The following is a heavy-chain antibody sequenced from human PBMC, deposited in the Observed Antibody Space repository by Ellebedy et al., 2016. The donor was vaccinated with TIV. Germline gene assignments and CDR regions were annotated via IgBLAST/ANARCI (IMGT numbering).Heavy chain of an antibody. Sequence: GEPLKISCAASGFTFSSYGMHWVRQAPGKGLEWVAVISDDGRTYFHADSVKGRFTISRDNSKNTLYLQMNSLRAEDTAVYYGAKKVAPATANYGMDVWGQGTTVTVS. D-gene: IGHD2-2*01. J-gene: IGHJ6*02. CDR3: AKKVAPATANYGMDV. V-gene: IGHV3-30*18. CDR2: ISDDGRTY. CDR1: GFTFSSYG.